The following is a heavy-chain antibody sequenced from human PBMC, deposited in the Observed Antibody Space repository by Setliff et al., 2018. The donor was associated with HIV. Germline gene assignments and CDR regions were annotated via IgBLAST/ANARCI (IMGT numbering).Heavy chain of an antibody. D-gene: IGHD1-1*01. CDR1: GGSISSGGYY. Sequence: SETLSLTCTVSGGSISSGGYYWSWIRQHPGKGLEWIGYIYYSGSTYYNPALKSRVTISGDTSKNQFSLKLSSVTAADTAVYYCARESELRRLDSWGQGTLVTVSS. J-gene: IGHJ4*02. CDR3: ARESELRRLDS. CDR2: IYYSGST. V-gene: IGHV4-31*03.